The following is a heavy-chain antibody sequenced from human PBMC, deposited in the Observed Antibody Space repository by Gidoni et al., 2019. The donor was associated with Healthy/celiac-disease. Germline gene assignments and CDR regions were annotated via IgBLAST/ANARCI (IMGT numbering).Heavy chain of an antibody. Sequence: EVQLLESGGGLVQPGGALRRSGAASGVTFSSYAMSWVRQAPGKGLEWVSAISGSGGSTYYADSVKGRFTISRDNSKNTLYLQMNSLRAEDTAVYYCAKRGVVVVVTATYWYFDLWGRGTLVTVSS. J-gene: IGHJ2*01. CDR2: ISGSGGST. D-gene: IGHD2-21*02. V-gene: IGHV3-23*01. CDR1: GVTFSSYA. CDR3: AKRGVVVVVTATYWYFDL.